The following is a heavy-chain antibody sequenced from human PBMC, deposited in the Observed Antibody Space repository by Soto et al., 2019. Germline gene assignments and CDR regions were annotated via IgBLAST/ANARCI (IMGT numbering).Heavy chain of an antibody. Sequence: GGSLRLSCAASGFIFSSYYMNWVRQAPGKGLEWVSYISSGSGNILYADSVKGRFTISRDNAKNSLYLQMNSLRAEDTAVYYCARTYGTGSLNWFDPWGQGTLVTVSS. CDR2: ISSGSGNI. J-gene: IGHJ5*02. V-gene: IGHV3-48*04. CDR1: GFIFSSYY. CDR3: ARTYGTGSLNWFDP. D-gene: IGHD3-10*01.